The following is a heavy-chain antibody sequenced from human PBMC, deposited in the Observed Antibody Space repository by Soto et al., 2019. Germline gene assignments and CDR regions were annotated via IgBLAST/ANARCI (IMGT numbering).Heavy chain of an antibody. CDR2: ISSTSSYI. Sequence: GSLRLSCAASGFTFSSYSMNWVRQAPGKGLEWVSSISSTSSYIYYADSVKGRFTISRDNAKNSLYLQMNSLRAEDTAVYYCARDGPPHYDILTGPPRWFDPWGQGTLVTVSS. D-gene: IGHD3-9*01. J-gene: IGHJ5*02. CDR3: ARDGPPHYDILTGPPRWFDP. V-gene: IGHV3-21*01. CDR1: GFTFSSYS.